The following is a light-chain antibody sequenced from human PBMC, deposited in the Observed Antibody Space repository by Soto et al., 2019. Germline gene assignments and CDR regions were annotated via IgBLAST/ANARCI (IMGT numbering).Light chain of an antibody. V-gene: IGLV1-40*01. CDR3: QSYDSSQSGYV. CDR2: GNN. J-gene: IGLJ1*01. Sequence: QSVLTQPPSVSGAPGQRVTISCTGSSSNIGAGYDVHWYQQLPGTAPKLLIYGNNNRPSGVPDRFSGSKSGTSASLAITGLQAEDEADYYCQSYDSSQSGYVFGPGTKLTVL. CDR1: SSNIGAGYD.